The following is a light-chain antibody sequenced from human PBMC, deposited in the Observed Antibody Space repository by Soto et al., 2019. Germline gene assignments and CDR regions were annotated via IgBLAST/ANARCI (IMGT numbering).Light chain of an antibody. CDR2: EDN. V-gene: IGLV6-57*04. J-gene: IGLJ2*01. Sequence: NFMLTQPHSVSESPGKTVSISCTRSSGSIASKYVQWYQQRPGSAPTTVIYEDNQKPSGVPDRFSGSIDSSSNSASLTISGLKTEDEADYYCQSYDTSNLWVFGGGTKLTVL. CDR3: QSYDTSNLWV. CDR1: SGSIASKY.